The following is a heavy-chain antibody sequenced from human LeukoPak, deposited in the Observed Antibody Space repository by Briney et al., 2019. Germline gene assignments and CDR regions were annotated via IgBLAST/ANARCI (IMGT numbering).Heavy chain of an antibody. Sequence: SSETLSLTCTVSGGSINSYYWSWIRQPAGKSLEWIGRIYSSGSTDYNPSLMSRVTMSVDTSKNQFSLELSSVTAADTAVYYCARDPSYSSGWYDYWGQGTLVTVSS. CDR1: GGSINSYY. CDR2: IYSSGST. V-gene: IGHV4-4*07. D-gene: IGHD6-19*01. CDR3: ARDPSYSSGWYDY. J-gene: IGHJ4*02.